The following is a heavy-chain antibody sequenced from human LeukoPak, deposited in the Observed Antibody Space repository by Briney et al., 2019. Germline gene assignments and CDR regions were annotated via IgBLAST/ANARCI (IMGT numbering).Heavy chain of an antibody. D-gene: IGHD2-2*01. Sequence: GESLKIFCKGSGYSFTNYWIGWVRQMPGKGLEWMGIIWPGDSDTTYSPSFQGQVTISADKSISTAFLQWSSLKASDTAMYYCVRSPPRATAASYWYFDHWGRGALVTVSS. CDR1: GYSFTNYW. CDR2: IWPGDSDT. CDR3: VRSPPRATAASYWYFDH. J-gene: IGHJ2*01. V-gene: IGHV5-51*01.